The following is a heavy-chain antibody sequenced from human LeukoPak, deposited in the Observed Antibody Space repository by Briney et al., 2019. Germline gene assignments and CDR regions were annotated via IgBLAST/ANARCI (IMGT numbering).Heavy chain of an antibody. Sequence: GGSLRLSCAASGFTFDDYAMHWVRQAPGKGLEWVSGISWNSGSIVYADSVKGRFTISRDNAKNSLYLQMNSLRAEDTAVYYCASLYYDILTGYYNFDYWGQGTLVTVSS. D-gene: IGHD3-9*01. V-gene: IGHV3-9*01. CDR1: GFTFDDYA. CDR3: ASLYYDILTGYYNFDY. J-gene: IGHJ4*02. CDR2: ISWNSGSI.